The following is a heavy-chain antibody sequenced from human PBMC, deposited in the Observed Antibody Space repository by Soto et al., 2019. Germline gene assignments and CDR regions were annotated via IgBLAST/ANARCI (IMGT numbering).Heavy chain of an antibody. CDR1: GFTFSSNA. V-gene: IGHV3-23*01. J-gene: IGHJ5*01. Sequence: EVQLLESGGGLVQPGESLRLSCAASGFTFSSNAMTWVRQAPGKGLQWVSGISSGGTTYYADSSKGRFTISNDHSKNTLHLQRNSMSADATAVYYGAKAPLTRGWFDSWGQGTLVTVSS. CDR3: AKAPLTRGWFDS. CDR2: ISSGGTT.